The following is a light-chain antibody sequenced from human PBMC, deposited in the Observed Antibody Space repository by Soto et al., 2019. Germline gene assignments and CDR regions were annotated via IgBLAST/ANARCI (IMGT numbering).Light chain of an antibody. Sequence: LTQPAFVTESTGQSTTISCTGTSSDVGGYNYVSWYQQHPGKAPKLMIYDVSNRPSGVSNRFSGSKSGNTASLTISGLQAEDEADYYCSSYTSSSSYVFGTGTKVIVL. CDR1: SSDVGGYNY. CDR2: DVS. CDR3: SSYTSSSSYV. V-gene: IGLV2-14*01. J-gene: IGLJ1*01.